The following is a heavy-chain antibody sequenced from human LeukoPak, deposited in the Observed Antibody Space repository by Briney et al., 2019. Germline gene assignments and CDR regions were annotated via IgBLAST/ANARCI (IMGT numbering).Heavy chain of an antibody. Sequence: SETLSLTCTVSGGSISGYYWSWIRQPAGKGLEWIGYIYYSGSTNYNPSLKSRVTISVDTSKNQFSLKLSSVTAADTAVYYCARVLGHNRALDAFDIWGQGTMVTVSS. D-gene: IGHD3-16*01. CDR3: ARVLGHNRALDAFDI. J-gene: IGHJ3*02. CDR2: IYYSGST. V-gene: IGHV4-59*01. CDR1: GGSISGYY.